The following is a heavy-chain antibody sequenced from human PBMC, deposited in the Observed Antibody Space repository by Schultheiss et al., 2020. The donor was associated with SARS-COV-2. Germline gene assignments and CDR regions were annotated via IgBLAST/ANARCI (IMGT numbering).Heavy chain of an antibody. D-gene: IGHD6-19*01. Sequence: SQTLSLTWAVYGGSFSGYYWSWIRQPPGKGLEWIGEINHSGSTNYNPSLKSRVTISVDTSKNQFSLKLSSVTAADTAVYYCARAPYSSGWYRFDYWGQGTLVTGSS. CDR3: ARAPYSSGWYRFDY. J-gene: IGHJ4*02. V-gene: IGHV4-34*01. CDR2: INHSGST. CDR1: GGSFSGYY.